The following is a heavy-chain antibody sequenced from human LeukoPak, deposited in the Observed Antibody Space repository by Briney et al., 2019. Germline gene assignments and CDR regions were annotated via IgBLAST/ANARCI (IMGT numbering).Heavy chain of an antibody. J-gene: IGHJ4*02. CDR1: GFTFRSYG. CDR2: IRFDGSNR. V-gene: IGHV3-30*02. CDR3: ARDITPYSPQLWLGGFY. Sequence: GGSLRLSCAASGFTFRSYGMHWVRQAPGKGLDWVAFIRFDGSNRYYADSVKGRFTISSDNSKNTLYLQMDSLRAEDTAVYYCARDITPYSPQLWLGGFYWGQGTLVTVSS. D-gene: IGHD5-18*01.